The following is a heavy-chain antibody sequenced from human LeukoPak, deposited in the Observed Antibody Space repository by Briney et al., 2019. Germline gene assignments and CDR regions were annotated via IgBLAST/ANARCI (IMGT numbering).Heavy chain of an antibody. CDR2: IYYSGST. CDR3: ARDPIAELVSGYVGQS. J-gene: IGHJ4*02. D-gene: IGHD5-12*01. CDR1: GGSISSCSYY. Sequence: SETLSLTCTVSGGSISSCSYYWGWIRQPPGKGLEWIGSIYYSGSTYYNPSLKSRVTISVDRSKNQFSLKLSSVTAADTAVYYCARDPIAELVSGYVGQSWGQGTLVTVSS. V-gene: IGHV4-39*07.